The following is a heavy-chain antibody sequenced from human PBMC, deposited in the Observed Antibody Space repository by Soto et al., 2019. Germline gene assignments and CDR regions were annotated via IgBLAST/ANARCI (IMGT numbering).Heavy chain of an antibody. J-gene: IGHJ5*02. D-gene: IGHD2-15*01. CDR2: INGGGTST. V-gene: IGHV3-74*01. CDR1: GFTFSCYW. Sequence: GGSLRLSCAVSGFTFSCYWMHWVRQGPGKGLEWVSRINGGGTSTTYADSVKGRFTISRDNAENTLFLEMNSLTAEDTAMYYCAIGGYPNTWRDNWFDLWGQGTLVTVSS. CDR3: AIGGYPNTWRDNWFDL.